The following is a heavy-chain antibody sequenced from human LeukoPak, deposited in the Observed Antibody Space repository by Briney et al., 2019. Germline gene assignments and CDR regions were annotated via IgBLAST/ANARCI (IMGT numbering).Heavy chain of an antibody. D-gene: IGHD3-10*01. CDR1: GGSFSGYY. V-gene: IGHV3-49*04. J-gene: IGHJ4*02. CDR2: IRGKAYGATT. Sequence: LSLTCAVYGGSFSGYYWSWVRQAPGKGLEWVGFIRGKAYGATTEYAASVKGRFTISRDDSKSIAYLQMNSLKTEDTAVYYCTSSFGQLSFFDYWGQGTLVTVSS. CDR3: TSSFGQLSFFDY.